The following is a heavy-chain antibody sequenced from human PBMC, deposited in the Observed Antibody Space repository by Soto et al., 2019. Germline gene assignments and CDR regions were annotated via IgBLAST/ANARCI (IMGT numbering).Heavy chain of an antibody. CDR3: ARGGIAVAAPALDY. V-gene: IGHV3-30-3*01. CDR2: ISYDGSNK. Sequence: GGSLRLSCAASGFTFSSYAMHWVRQAPGKGLEWVAVISYDGSNKYYADSVKGRFTISRDNSKNTLYLQMNSLRAEDTAVYYCARGGIAVAAPALDYWGQGTLVTVS. J-gene: IGHJ4*02. D-gene: IGHD6-19*01. CDR1: GFTFSSYA.